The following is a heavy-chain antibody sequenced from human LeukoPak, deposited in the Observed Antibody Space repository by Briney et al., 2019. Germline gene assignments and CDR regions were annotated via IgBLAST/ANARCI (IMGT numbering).Heavy chain of an antibody. D-gene: IGHD6-19*01. J-gene: IGHJ4*02. CDR1: GYTFTSYG. Sequence: ASVKVSCKASGYTFTSYGIGWVRQAPGQGLEWMGWISAYNGNTNYAQKLQGRVTMTTDTSTSTAYMELRSLRSDDTAVYYCAVAVAVPYYFDYWGQGTLVTVSS. V-gene: IGHV1-18*01. CDR2: ISAYNGNT. CDR3: AVAVAVPYYFDY.